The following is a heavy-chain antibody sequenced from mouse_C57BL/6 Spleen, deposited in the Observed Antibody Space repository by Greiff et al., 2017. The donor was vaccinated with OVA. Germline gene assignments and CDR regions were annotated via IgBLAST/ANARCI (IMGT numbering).Heavy chain of an antibody. CDR3: ARCLGGSSSFAY. CDR1: GFNITNTY. D-gene: IGHD1-1*01. V-gene: IGHV14-3*01. Sequence: VQLQQSVAELVRPGASVKLSCTASGFNITNTYMHWVKQRPEQGLEWIGRIDPANGNTKYAPKFQGKATITADTSSYTPYLQLSCLTSEDTAISYCARCLGGSSSFAYWGQGTLVTVSA. CDR2: IDPANGNT. J-gene: IGHJ3*01.